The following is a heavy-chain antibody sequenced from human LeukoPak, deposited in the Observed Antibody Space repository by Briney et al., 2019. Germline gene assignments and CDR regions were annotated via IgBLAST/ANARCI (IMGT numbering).Heavy chain of an antibody. CDR3: ATDDYRGLGY. Sequence: SGGSLRLSCTASGITFTNYWMHCVRQAPGKGLVWVSHINMVGSHKTYADSVKGRFTISRDNAKSTLYLQLNSLRAEDKAVYYCATDDYRGLGYWGKGTLVTVSS. CDR1: GITFTNYW. D-gene: IGHD4-11*01. CDR2: INMVGSHK. V-gene: IGHV3-74*01. J-gene: IGHJ4*02.